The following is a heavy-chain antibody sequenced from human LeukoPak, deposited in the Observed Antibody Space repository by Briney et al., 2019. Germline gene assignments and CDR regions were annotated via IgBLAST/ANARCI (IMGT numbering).Heavy chain of an antibody. CDR3: ARYSKGVMP. CDR2: IYSGGST. J-gene: IGHJ4*02. CDR1: GVTVSSNH. D-gene: IGHD3-16*01. V-gene: IGHV3-66*02. Sequence: PGGSLILSCAASGVTVSSNHMSWVRQAPGKGLEWVSVIYSGGSTYYVDSVKGRFTISRDNSRNTLYLQMNGLRVEDTAVYYCARYSKGVMPWGQGTLVTVSS.